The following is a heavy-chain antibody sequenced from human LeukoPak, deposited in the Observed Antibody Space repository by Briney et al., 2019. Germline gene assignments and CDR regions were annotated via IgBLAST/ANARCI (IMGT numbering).Heavy chain of an antibody. V-gene: IGHV4-61*02. CDR1: GGSISSGSYY. D-gene: IGHD3/OR15-3a*01. CDR3: ARHDGLGIDY. Sequence: SQTLSLTCTVSGGSISSGSYYWSWIRQPAGKGLEWIGRIYTSGSTNYNPSLKSRVTISVVTSKNQFSLKLSSVTAADTAVYYCARHDGLGIDYWGQGTLVTVCS. CDR2: IYTSGST. J-gene: IGHJ4*02.